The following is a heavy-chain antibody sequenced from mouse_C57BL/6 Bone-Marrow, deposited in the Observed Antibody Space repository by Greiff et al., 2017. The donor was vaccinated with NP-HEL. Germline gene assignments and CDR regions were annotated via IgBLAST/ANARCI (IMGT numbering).Heavy chain of an antibody. CDR1: GFTFSSYA. J-gene: IGHJ3*01. D-gene: IGHD2-4*01. V-gene: IGHV5-4*01. CDR3: ARVYYDYWFAY. CDR2: ISDGGSYT. Sequence: EVQGVESGGGLVKPGGSLKLSCAASGFTFSSYAMSWVRQTPEKRLEWVATISDGGSYTYYPDNVKGRFTISRDNAKNNLYLQMSHLKSEDTAMYYCARVYYDYWFAYWGQGTLVTVSA.